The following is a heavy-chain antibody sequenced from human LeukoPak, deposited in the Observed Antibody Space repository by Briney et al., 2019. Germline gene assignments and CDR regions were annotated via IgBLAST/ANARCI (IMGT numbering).Heavy chain of an antibody. Sequence: SETLSLTCTVSGGSISSGDYYWSWIRQPPGKGLEWIGYIYYSGSTYYNPSLKSRVTISVDTSKNQFSLKLSSVTAADTAVYYCARGRYYYDSSGYYFGSPFDYWGQGTLVTVSA. D-gene: IGHD3-22*01. CDR2: IYYSGST. CDR1: GGSISSGDYY. V-gene: IGHV4-30-4*02. J-gene: IGHJ4*02. CDR3: ARGRYYYDSSGYYFGSPFDY.